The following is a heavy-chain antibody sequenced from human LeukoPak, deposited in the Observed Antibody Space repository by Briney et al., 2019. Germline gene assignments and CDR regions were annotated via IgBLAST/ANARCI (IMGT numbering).Heavy chain of an antibody. Sequence: ASVKVSCKASGDIFTNYGISWVRQAPGQGLEWLGWISTYNGNTNSAQKFQGRVIMTTDTSTSTAYMELRSLRSDDTAVYYCGREGGWGPTDYGDHVYWGQGTLVTVSS. J-gene: IGHJ4*02. CDR1: GDIFTNYG. CDR3: GREGGWGPTDYGDHVY. D-gene: IGHD4-17*01. V-gene: IGHV1-18*01. CDR2: ISTYNGNT.